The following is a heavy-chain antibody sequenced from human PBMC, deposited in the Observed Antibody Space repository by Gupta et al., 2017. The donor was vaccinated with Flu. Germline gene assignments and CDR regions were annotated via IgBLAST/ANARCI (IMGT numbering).Heavy chain of an antibody. J-gene: IGHJ3*02. Sequence: EVQLVESGGGLVQPGGSLRLSCAASGFTFSDHYMDWVRQAPGKGLEWVGRTRNKANSYTTEYAASVKGRFTISRDDSKNSLYLQMNSLKTEDTAVYYCARSSGGVINDAFDIWGQGTMVTVSS. V-gene: IGHV3-72*01. CDR1: GFTFSDHY. CDR3: ARSSGGVINDAFDI. D-gene: IGHD2-15*01. CDR2: TRNKANSYTT.